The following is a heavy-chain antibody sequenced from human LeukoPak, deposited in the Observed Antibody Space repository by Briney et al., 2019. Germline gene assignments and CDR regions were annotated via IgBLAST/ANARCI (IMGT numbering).Heavy chain of an antibody. CDR1: GGSMSPYH. CDR3: ARAVSGRFDY. Sequence: SETLSLTCTVSGGSMSPYHWGWIRQPPGKGREWTGYIYYSGSTNYNPSLNSRVTISVDTSKNQFSLRLSSVTAADTAIYYCARAVSGRFDYWGQGTLVTVSS. CDR2: IYYSGST. J-gene: IGHJ4*02. D-gene: IGHD6-19*01. V-gene: IGHV4-59*08.